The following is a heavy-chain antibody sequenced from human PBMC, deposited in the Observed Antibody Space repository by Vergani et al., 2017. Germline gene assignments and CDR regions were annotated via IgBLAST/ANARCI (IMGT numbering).Heavy chain of an antibody. J-gene: IGHJ4*02. CDR2: IYHSGST. CDR3: ASRSWNDGSLDY. Sequence: QVQLQESGPGLVKPSETLSLTCAVSGYSISSGYYWGWIRQPPGKGLEWIGSIYHSGSTYYNPSLKSRVTISVDTSKNQFSLKLSSVTAADTAVYYCASRSWNDGSLDYWGQGTLVTVSS. CDR1: GYSISSGYY. D-gene: IGHD1-1*01. V-gene: IGHV4-38-2*01.